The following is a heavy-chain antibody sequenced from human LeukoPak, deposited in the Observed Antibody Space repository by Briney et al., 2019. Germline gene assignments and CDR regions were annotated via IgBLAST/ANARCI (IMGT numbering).Heavy chain of an antibody. Sequence: ASVKVSCKASGYTFTGYYMHWVRQAPGQGLEWMGWINPNSGGTNYAQKFQGRVTMTEDTSTDTAYMELSSLRSEDTAVYYCATPSYYYDSSGSQGDAFDIWGQGTMVTVSS. CDR2: INPNSGGT. D-gene: IGHD3-22*01. V-gene: IGHV1-2*02. J-gene: IGHJ3*02. CDR1: GYTFTGYY. CDR3: ATPSYYYDSSGSQGDAFDI.